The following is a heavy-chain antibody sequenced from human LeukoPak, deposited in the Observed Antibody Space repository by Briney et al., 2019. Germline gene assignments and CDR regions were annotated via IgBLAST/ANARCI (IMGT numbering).Heavy chain of an antibody. CDR1: GYTFTGYY. CDR2: INPNSGGT. D-gene: IGHD2-15*01. J-gene: IGHJ5*02. V-gene: IGHV1-2*06. Sequence: ASVKVSCKASGYTFTGYYMHWVRQAPGQGLEWMGRINPNSGGTNYAQKFQGRVTMTRDTSISTAYMELSRLRSDDPAVYYCARDHRDSGNWWFDPWGQGTLVTVSS. CDR3: ARDHRDSGNWWFDP.